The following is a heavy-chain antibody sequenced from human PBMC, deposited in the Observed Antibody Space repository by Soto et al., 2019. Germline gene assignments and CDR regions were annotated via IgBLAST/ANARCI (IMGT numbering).Heavy chain of an antibody. CDR2: TYYRSKWYN. CDR1: GDCVSSNSAA. CDR3: ARGSYYSSGYPLAY. Sequence: SQTFSLPCAISGDCVSSNSAAWNWIRQSPSRGLEWLGRTYYRSKWYNDYAVSVKSRIPNTPDPAKNHYPLQLTSVTPEDTAVYYCARGSYYSSGYPLAYAGQGTLVPVSS. J-gene: IGHJ4*02. V-gene: IGHV6-1*01. D-gene: IGHD3-22*01.